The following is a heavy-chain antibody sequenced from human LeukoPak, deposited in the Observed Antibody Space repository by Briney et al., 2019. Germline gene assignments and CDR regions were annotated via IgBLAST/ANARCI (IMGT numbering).Heavy chain of an antibody. V-gene: IGHV4-39*07. CDR2: IYYSGST. J-gene: IGHJ3*02. Sequence: SETLSLTCTVSSGAISNSNYYWGWIRQPPGKGLEWIGSIYYSGSTYYNPSLKSRVTMSVDTSKNQFSLKLSSVTAADTAVYYCAGSSSWYSDAFDIWGQGTMVTVSS. D-gene: IGHD6-13*01. CDR3: AGSSSWYSDAFDI. CDR1: SGAISNSNYY.